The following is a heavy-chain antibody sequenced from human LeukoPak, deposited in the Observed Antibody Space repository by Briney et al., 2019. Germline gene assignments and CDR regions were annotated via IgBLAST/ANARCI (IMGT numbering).Heavy chain of an antibody. CDR2: INPNSGGT. J-gene: IGHJ4*02. V-gene: IGHV1-2*02. CDR3: AREKDYYDSSVDY. CDR1: GYTFTGYY. D-gene: IGHD3-22*01. Sequence: ASVKVSCKASGYTFTGYYMHWVRQAPGQGLEWMGWINPNSGGTNYAQKFQGRVTMTRDTSISTAYMELSRLRSDDTAVYYCAREKDYYDSSVDYLGQGTLVTVSS.